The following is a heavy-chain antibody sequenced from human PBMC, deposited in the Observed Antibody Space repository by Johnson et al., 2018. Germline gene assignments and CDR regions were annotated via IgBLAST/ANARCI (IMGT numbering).Heavy chain of an antibody. V-gene: IGHV3-66*02. Sequence: EVQLVESGGGLVQPGGSLRLSCAASGFTVSSNHMSWVRQAPGKGLEWVSVIYSGGTIYYADSVKGRFTISRDNSKNTLYLQMNSLRPEDTAVYYCARRATFFVVVIQGMDVWGKGTTVTVSS. D-gene: IGHD3-3*01. CDR2: IYSGGTI. J-gene: IGHJ6*03. CDR3: ARRATFFVVVIQGMDV. CDR1: GFTVSSNH.